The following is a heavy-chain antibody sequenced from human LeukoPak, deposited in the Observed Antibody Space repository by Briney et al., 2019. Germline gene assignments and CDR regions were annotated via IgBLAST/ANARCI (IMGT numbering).Heavy chain of an antibody. CDR3: ARERVVVVPAVGPYYYGMDA. V-gene: IGHV1-18*01. D-gene: IGHD2-2*01. CDR2: ISAYNGNT. Sequence: ASVKVSCKASGYTFTSYGISWVRQAPGQGLEWMGWISAYNGNTNYAQKLQGRVTMTTDTSTSTAYMELRSLRSDDTAVYYCARERVVVVPAVGPYYYGMDAWGQGTTVTVSS. J-gene: IGHJ6*02. CDR1: GYTFTSYG.